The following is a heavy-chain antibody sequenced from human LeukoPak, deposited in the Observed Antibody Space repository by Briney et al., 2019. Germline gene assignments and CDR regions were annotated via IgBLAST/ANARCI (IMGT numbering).Heavy chain of an antibody. CDR3: ARLRAYYDSSGYYPDYYYGMGV. D-gene: IGHD3-22*01. CDR1: GYSFTSYW. V-gene: IGHV5-51*01. Sequence: GESLKISCKGSGYSFTSYWIGWVRQMPGKGLEWMGIIYPGDSDTRYSPSFQGQVTISADKSISTAYLQWSSLKASDTAMYYCARLRAYYDSSGYYPDYYYGMGVWGQGTTVTVSS. J-gene: IGHJ6*02. CDR2: IYPGDSDT.